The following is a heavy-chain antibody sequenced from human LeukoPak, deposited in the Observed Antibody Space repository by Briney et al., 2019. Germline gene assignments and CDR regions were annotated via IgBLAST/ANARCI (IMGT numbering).Heavy chain of an antibody. CDR1: GFTFSSYS. Sequence: GGSLRLSSAASGFTFSSYSMNWVRQAPGKGLEWVSSISSSSSYIYYADSVKGRFTISRDNAKNSLYLQMNSLRAEDTAVYYCAREWDGYNPSWGQGTLVTVSS. CDR2: ISSSSSYI. V-gene: IGHV3-21*01. J-gene: IGHJ5*02. CDR3: AREWDGYNPS. D-gene: IGHD5-24*01.